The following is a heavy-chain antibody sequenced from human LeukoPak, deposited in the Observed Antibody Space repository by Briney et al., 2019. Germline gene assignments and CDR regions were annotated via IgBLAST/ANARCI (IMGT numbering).Heavy chain of an antibody. J-gene: IGHJ4*02. Sequence: GGSLRLSCAASGFTFSSYSMNWVRQAPGKGLEWVSYIRSSSSTMYYADSVKGRFTISRDNAKNSLFLQMNSLRAEDTVVYYCARADYYGSGNYYTSDYWGQGTLVTVSS. D-gene: IGHD3-10*01. CDR3: ARADYYGSGNYYTSDY. CDR2: IRSSSSTM. V-gene: IGHV3-48*01. CDR1: GFTFSSYS.